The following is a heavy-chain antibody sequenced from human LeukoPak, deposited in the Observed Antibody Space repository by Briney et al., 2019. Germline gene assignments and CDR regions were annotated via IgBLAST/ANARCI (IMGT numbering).Heavy chain of an antibody. Sequence: GGSLRLSCAASGFTFSSYPMTWVRQAPGKGLEWVSGISSSGGITHYADSVKGRFTISRDNSKNTLYLQMNSPRAEDTAVYYCAKDYSSSCYFLFASWGQGTLVTVSS. D-gene: IGHD6-13*01. V-gene: IGHV3-23*01. CDR3: AKDYSSSCYFLFAS. J-gene: IGHJ4*02. CDR1: GFTFSSYP. CDR2: ISSSGGIT.